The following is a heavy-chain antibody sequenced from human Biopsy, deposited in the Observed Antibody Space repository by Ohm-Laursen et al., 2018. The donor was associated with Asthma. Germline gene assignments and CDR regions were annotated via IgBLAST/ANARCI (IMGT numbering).Heavy chain of an antibody. CDR3: ARKAGSCISRTCYSLDF. CDR2: INSVFGTT. D-gene: IGHD2-2*01. V-gene: IGHV1-69*01. Sequence: SSVKVSCKSLGGSFNTYVIGWVRQAPGQGPEWMGGINSVFGTTTYPQKFQDRVTITADDSTSTVYMELSSLRSEDTAVYYCARKAGSCISRTCYSLDFWGQGTLVTVSS. J-gene: IGHJ4*02. CDR1: GGSFNTYV.